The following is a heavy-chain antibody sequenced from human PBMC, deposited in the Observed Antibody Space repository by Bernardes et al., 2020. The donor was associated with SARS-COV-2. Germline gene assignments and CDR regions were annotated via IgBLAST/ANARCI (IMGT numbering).Heavy chain of an antibody. Sequence: GGSLRLSCVASGFTFSTSWMSWVRRAPGKGLEWVANIKQDGSEEYYVESVKGRFTISRDNAKNSLYLQLNSLRVEDTAVYYCARDRFPTSYKGLDVWGQGTTVTISS. D-gene: IGHD2-21*01. CDR2: IKQDGSEE. J-gene: IGHJ6*02. V-gene: IGHV3-7*01. CDR1: GFTFSTSW. CDR3: ARDRFPTSYKGLDV.